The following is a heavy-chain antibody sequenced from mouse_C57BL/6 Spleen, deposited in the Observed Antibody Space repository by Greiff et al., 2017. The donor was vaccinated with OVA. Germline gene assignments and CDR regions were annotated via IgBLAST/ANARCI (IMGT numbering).Heavy chain of an antibody. D-gene: IGHD1-1*01. CDR3: GGLFITTVVAHFDY. V-gene: IGHV1-64*01. CDR1: GYTFTSYW. Sequence: QVQLKQSGAELVKPGASVKLSCKASGYTFTSYWMHWVKQRPGQGLEWIGMIHPNSGSTNYNEKFKSKATLTVDKSSSTAYMQLSSLTSEDSAVYYCGGLFITTVVAHFDYWGQGTTLTVSS. J-gene: IGHJ2*01. CDR2: IHPNSGST.